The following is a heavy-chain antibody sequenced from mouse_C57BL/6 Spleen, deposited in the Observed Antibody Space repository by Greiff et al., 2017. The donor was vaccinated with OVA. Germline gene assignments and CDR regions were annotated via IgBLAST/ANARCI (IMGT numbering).Heavy chain of an antibody. CDR2: IEPANGNT. Sequence: VQLQQSVAELVRPGASVKLSCTASGFNIKNNYMHWVKQRPEQGLEWIGRIEPANGNTKYAPKFQGKATITGDTASNTAYLQLSRLTSEDTAIYDCAPVYDYGSSPLAYRGQVTLVTVSA. CDR1: GFNIKNNY. J-gene: IGHJ3*01. CDR3: APVYDYGSSPLAY. V-gene: IGHV14-3*01. D-gene: IGHD1-1*01.